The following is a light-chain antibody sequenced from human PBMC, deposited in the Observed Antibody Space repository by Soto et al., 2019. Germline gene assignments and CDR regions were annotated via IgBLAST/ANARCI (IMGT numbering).Light chain of an antibody. CDR2: EVS. CDR3: CSYARSSTYV. J-gene: IGLJ1*01. Sequence: QSALTQPASVSGSPGQSITTSCTGTSSDVGSYNLVSWYQQHPDKAPKLMIYEVSKRPSGVSNRLSGSKSGNTASLTISGLQAEDEADYYCCSYARSSTYVFGTGTKLTVL. CDR1: SSDVGSYNL. V-gene: IGLV2-23*02.